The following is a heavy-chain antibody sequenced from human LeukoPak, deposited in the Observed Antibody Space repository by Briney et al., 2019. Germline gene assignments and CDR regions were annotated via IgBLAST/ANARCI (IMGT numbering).Heavy chain of an antibody. J-gene: IGHJ1*01. CDR1: GFTFSTYA. CDR2: ISYDGSNK. D-gene: IGHD2-15*01. V-gene: IGHV3-30*04. CDR3: ARSVVAATPHYFQH. Sequence: PGGSLRLSCGASGFTFSTYAMHWVRQAPGKGLEWVAVISYDGSNKNYGDSVKGRFTISRDNSKNTLYLQMNSLSAEDTAVYYCARSVVAATPHYFQHWGQGTLVTVSS.